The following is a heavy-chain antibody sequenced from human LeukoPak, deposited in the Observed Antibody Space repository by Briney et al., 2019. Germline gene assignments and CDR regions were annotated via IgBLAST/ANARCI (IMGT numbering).Heavy chain of an antibody. V-gene: IGHV4-34*01. CDR2: INHSGST. D-gene: IGHD3-10*01. Sequence: SETLSLTCAVYGGSFSGYYWSWIRQPPGKGLEWMGEINHSGSTNYNPSLKSRVTISVDTSKNQFSLKLSSVTAADTAVYYCARGNGYYGSGSYYAYFDYWGQGTLVTVSS. CDR3: ARGNGYYGSGSYYAYFDY. CDR1: GGSFSGYY. J-gene: IGHJ4*02.